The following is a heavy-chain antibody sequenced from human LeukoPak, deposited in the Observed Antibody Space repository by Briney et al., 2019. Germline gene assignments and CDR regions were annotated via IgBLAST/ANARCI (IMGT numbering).Heavy chain of an antibody. Sequence: SGTLSLTCAVYGGSFSGYYWSCIRQPPGKGLEWMGEINHSRSTNYNPSLKSRVTISVDTSKNQFSPKPGSVAPADTPVYYCARRRSGWYLEPLYWYFDLWGRGTLVTVSS. D-gene: IGHD6-19*01. CDR3: ARRRSGWYLEPLYWYFDL. CDR2: INHSRST. CDR1: GGSFSGYY. V-gene: IGHV4-34*01. J-gene: IGHJ2*01.